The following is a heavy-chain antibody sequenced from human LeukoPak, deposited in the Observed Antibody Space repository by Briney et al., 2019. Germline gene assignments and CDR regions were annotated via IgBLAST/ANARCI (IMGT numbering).Heavy chain of an antibody. CDR2: IKQDGSEK. CDR1: GFTFSDFW. J-gene: IGHJ6*02. D-gene: IGHD6-19*01. Sequence: PGGSLGLSCAASGFTFSDFWMSWVRQAPGKGLEWVANIKQDGSEKYYVDSVKGRFTISRDNAKNSLYLQMNSLRAEDTAVYYCARDLVGSGWWGLYYYYGMDVWGQGTTVTVSS. CDR3: ARDLVGSGWWGLYYYYGMDV. V-gene: IGHV3-7*03.